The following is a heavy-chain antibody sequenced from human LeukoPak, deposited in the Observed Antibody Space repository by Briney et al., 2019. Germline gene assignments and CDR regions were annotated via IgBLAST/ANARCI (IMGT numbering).Heavy chain of an antibody. V-gene: IGHV3-9*01. CDR3: AKDTYYDFSGVDY. CDR1: GFTFDDYA. J-gene: IGHJ4*02. D-gene: IGHD3-3*01. Sequence: PGGSLRLSCAASGFTFDDYAMHWVRQAPGKGLEWVSGISWNSGSIGYADSVKGRFTISRDNAKNSLYLQTNSLRAEDTALYYCAKDTYYDFSGVDYWGQGTLVTVSS. CDR2: ISWNSGSI.